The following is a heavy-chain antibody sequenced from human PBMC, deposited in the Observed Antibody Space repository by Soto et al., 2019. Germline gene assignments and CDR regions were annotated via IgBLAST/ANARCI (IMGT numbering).Heavy chain of an antibody. CDR2: INPSGGST. CDR1: GYTFTSYY. V-gene: IGHV1-46*01. Sequence: ASVKVSCKASGYTFTSYYIHWVRQAPGQGLEWMGIINPSGGSTSYAQKFQGRVTMTRDTSTSTVYMELSSLRSEDTAVYYCARVGNWNYLWYYYYGMDVWGQGTTVPVSS. CDR3: ARVGNWNYLWYYYYGMDV. J-gene: IGHJ6*02. D-gene: IGHD1-7*01.